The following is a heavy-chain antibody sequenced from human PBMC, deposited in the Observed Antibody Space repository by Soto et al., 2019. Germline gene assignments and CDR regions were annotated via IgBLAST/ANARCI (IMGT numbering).Heavy chain of an antibody. Sequence: GGSLRLSCASSGFTFSSYAMSWVRQAPGKGQEWVSAISGSGGSTYYADSVKGRVTISRDNSKNTLYLQMNSLRAEDTAVYYCAKSGHGGHFVVVLTATGAFDIWGQGTMVTVSS. J-gene: IGHJ3*02. V-gene: IGHV3-23*01. CDR1: GFTFSSYA. CDR3: AKSGHGGHFVVVLTATGAFDI. D-gene: IGHD2-15*01. CDR2: ISGSGGST.